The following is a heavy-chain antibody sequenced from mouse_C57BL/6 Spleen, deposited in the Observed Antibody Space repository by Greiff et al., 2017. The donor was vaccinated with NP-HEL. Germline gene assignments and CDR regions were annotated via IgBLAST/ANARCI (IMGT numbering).Heavy chain of an antibody. CDR2: INPNNGGT. CDR1: GYTFTDYN. D-gene: IGHD2-4*01. CDR3: ARIYYDYDGYAMDY. Sequence: EVQLQQSGPELVKPGASVKIPCKASGYTFTDYNMDWVKQSHGKSLEWIGDINPNNGGTIYNQKFKGKATLTVDKSSSTAYMELRSLTSEDTAVYYCARIYYDYDGYAMDYWGQGTSVTVSS. J-gene: IGHJ4*01. V-gene: IGHV1-18*01.